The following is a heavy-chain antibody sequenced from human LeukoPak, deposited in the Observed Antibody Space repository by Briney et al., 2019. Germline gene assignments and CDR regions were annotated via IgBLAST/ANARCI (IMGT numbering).Heavy chain of an antibody. CDR1: GYTFTGYY. V-gene: IGHV1-2*02. D-gene: IGHD3-10*01. CDR3: ARGVRGSGSYYKDHYYFDY. CDR2: INPNSGGT. Sequence: GASLKVSCKASGYTFTGYYIHWVRQAPGQGLEWMGWINPNSGGTKYVQKFQGRVTMTRDTSISTAYMELSSLRSDDTAVYYCARGVRGSGSYYKDHYYFDYWGQGTLVTVSS. J-gene: IGHJ4*02.